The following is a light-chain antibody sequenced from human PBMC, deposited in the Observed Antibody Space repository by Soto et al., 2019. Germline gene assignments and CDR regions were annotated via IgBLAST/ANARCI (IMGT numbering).Light chain of an antibody. CDR2: NDA. J-gene: IGLJ3*02. Sequence: SYELTQPPSVSVAPGQTARIPCGATKIGAKEVHWYQQRPGQAPVLVVFNDADRPSGIPERFSGSKSGTSASLAITGLQAEDEADYYCQAYDYSLTASVFGGGTKVTVL. V-gene: IGLV3-21*02. CDR3: QAYDYSLTASV. CDR1: KIGAKE.